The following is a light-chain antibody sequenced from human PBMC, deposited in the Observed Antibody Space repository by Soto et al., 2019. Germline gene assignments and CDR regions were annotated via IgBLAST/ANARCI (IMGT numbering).Light chain of an antibody. J-gene: IGLJ3*02. CDR3: SSYTSSSTWV. CDR2: AVT. Sequence: QSALTQPASVSGSPGQSITISCTGTSSDVGGYNYVSWYQQHPGKAPKLMIFAVTNRPSGVSNRFSGSKSDNTASLTISGLQAEDEADYYCSSYTSSSTWVFGGGTKVTVL. CDR1: SSDVGGYNY. V-gene: IGLV2-14*01.